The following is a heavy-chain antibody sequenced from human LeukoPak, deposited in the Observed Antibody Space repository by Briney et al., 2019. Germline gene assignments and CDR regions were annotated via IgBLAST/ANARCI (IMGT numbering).Heavy chain of an antibody. CDR2: ISSSSSYI. Sequence: GGSLRLSCAASGFTFSGYSMNWVRQAPGKGLEWVSSISSSSSYIYYADSVKGRFTISRDNAKNSLYLQMNSLRAEDTAVYYCARDREIPGYSSGWRTYYCYGMDVWGQGTTVTVSS. V-gene: IGHV3-21*01. CDR1: GFTFSGYS. CDR3: ARDREIPGYSSGWRTYYCYGMDV. D-gene: IGHD6-19*01. J-gene: IGHJ6*02.